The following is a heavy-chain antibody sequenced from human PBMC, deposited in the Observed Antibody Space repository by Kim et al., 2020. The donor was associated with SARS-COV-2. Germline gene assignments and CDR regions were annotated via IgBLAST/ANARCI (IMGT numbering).Heavy chain of an antibody. CDR3: AKEVMVRGVIIPNWFDP. V-gene: IGHV3-23*01. D-gene: IGHD3-10*01. Sequence: VKGRFTIARDKSKNTLYLQMNSLRAEDTAVYYCAKEVMVRGVIIPNWFDPWGQGTLVTVSS. J-gene: IGHJ5*02.